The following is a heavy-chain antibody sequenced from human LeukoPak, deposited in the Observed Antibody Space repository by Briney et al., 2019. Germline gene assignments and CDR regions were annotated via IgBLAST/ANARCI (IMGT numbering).Heavy chain of an antibody. Sequence: ASVKVSCKASGYTFTGYYLHWVRQAPGQGLEWMGWIHPKSGDTHYAQKFLGRVTLTRDTSTTIVYMELKWLTSDDTAVYYCSRGSGISYGGIHYWGQGTLVTVSS. J-gene: IGHJ4*02. CDR1: GYTFTGYY. V-gene: IGHV1-2*02. CDR2: IHPKSGDT. CDR3: SRGSGISYGGIHY. D-gene: IGHD5-18*01.